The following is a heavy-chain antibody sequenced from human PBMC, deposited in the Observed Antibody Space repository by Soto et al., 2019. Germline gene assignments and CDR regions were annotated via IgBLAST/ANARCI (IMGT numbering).Heavy chain of an antibody. V-gene: IGHV4-30-4*01. J-gene: IGHJ4*02. CDR2: IYYSGST. CDR1: GGSISSGDYY. D-gene: IGHD4-17*01. Sequence: SETLSLTCTVSGGSISSGDYYWSWIRQPPGKGLEWIGYIYYSGSTYYNPSLKSRVTISVDTSKNQFSLKLSSVTAADTAVYYCARRFINDYGDYGEFDYWGQGTLVTAPQ. CDR3: ARRFINDYGDYGEFDY.